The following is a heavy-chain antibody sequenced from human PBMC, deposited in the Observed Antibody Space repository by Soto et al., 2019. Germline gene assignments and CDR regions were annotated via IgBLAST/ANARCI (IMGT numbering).Heavy chain of an antibody. CDR3: GAPAGGGGY. CDR2: IYSGGYT. D-gene: IGHD3-10*01. Sequence: EVQLVESGGGLIQPGGSLRLSCAVSGFTVSNNYMSWVRQAPGKGLEGVSVIYSGGYTAYGDSVKGRFTISRDNSKNTPFPQIKSPGAGRPALYFCGAPAGGGGYWGQGTLVTVSS. J-gene: IGHJ4*02. V-gene: IGHV3-53*01. CDR1: GFTVSNNY.